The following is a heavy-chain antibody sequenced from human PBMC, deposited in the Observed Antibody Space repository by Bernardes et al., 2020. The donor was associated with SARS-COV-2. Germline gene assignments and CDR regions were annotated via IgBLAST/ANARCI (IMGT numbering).Heavy chain of an antibody. CDR1: GFTFSTYW. Sequence: GGSLRLSCAASGFTFSTYWMSWVRQAPGKGLEWVANIKGDGSEKYYVDSVKGRFTISRDNAKNSLYLQMNSLRAEDTAVYYCARDLSYYGSGSDYYYYYGMDVWGQGTTVTVSS. V-gene: IGHV3-7*03. CDR2: IKGDGSEK. CDR3: ARDLSYYGSGSDYYYYYGMDV. D-gene: IGHD3-10*01. J-gene: IGHJ6*02.